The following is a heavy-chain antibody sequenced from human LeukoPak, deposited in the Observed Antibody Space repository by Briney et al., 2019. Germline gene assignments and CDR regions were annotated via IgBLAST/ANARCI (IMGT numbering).Heavy chain of an antibody. V-gene: IGHV4-59*01. CDR1: GGSISSYY. Sequence: PSETLSLTCTVSGGSISSYYWSWIRQPPGKGLEWIGYIYYRGSTNYNPSLKSRVTISVDTSKNQFSLKLSSVTAADTAVYYCARSSSGFPRPTMIVVATVGFDLWGQGTLVTVSS. D-gene: IGHD3-22*01. CDR3: ARSSSGFPRPTMIVVATVGFDL. J-gene: IGHJ5*02. CDR2: IYYRGST.